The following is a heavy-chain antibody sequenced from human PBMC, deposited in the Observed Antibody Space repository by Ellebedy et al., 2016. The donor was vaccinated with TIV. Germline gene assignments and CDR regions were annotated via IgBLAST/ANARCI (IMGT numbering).Heavy chain of an antibody. CDR2: IRNKPNSSTT. CDR3: GRVVGGTASTPGASDI. Sequence: GESLKISCAASGFTFSNHYMDWVRQAPGKGLEWLGRIRNKPNSSTTEYAASVRGRFTISRDDSKDSLYLQMDSLKTEDTAVYYCGRVVGGTASTPGASDIWGQGTLVTVSS. V-gene: IGHV3-72*01. D-gene: IGHD2-15*01. CDR1: GFTFSNHY. J-gene: IGHJ3*02.